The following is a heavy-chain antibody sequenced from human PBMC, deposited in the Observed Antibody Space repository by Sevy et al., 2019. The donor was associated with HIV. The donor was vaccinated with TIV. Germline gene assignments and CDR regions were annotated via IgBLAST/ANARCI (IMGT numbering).Heavy chain of an antibody. V-gene: IGHV3-30-3*01. CDR3: ARDLRGQYYSNYFDY. Sequence: GGSLRLSCAASGFTFSSYAMHWVRQAPGKGLEWVAVISYDGSNKYYADSVKGRFTISRDNSKNTLYLQMNSLGAEDTAVYYCARDLRGQYYSNYFDYWGQGTLVTVSS. J-gene: IGHJ4*02. D-gene: IGHD3-10*01. CDR1: GFTFSSYA. CDR2: ISYDGSNK.